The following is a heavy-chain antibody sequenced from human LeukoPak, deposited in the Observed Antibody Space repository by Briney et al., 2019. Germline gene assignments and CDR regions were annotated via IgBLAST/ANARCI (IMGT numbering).Heavy chain of an antibody. Sequence: ASVKVSCKASGYTFTSYGISWVRQAPGQGLEWMGWISAYNGDTNYAQKLQGRVTMTTDTSTSTAYMELRSLRSDDTAVYYCARKDDCSSTSCYEGDYWGQGTLVTVSS. CDR1: GYTFTSYG. CDR3: ARKDDCSSTSCYEGDY. J-gene: IGHJ4*02. CDR2: ISAYNGDT. V-gene: IGHV1-18*01. D-gene: IGHD2-2*01.